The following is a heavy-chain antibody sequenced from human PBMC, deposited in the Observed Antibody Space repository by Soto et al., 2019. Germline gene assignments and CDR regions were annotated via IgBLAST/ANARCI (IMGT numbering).Heavy chain of an antibody. D-gene: IGHD5-12*01. CDR1: GGSISRGDYY. CDR3: ARVPWLRWYYFDY. Sequence: KPSETLSLTCTVSGGSISRGDYYWSWIRQPPGKGLEWIGYIYYSGSTYYNPSLKSRVTISVDTSKNQFSLKLSSVTAADTAVYYCARVPWLRWYYFDYWGQGTLVTVSS. J-gene: IGHJ4*02. CDR2: IYYSGST. V-gene: IGHV4-30-4*01.